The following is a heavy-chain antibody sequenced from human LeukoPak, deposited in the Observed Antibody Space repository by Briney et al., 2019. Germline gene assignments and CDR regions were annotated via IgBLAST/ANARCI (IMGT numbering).Heavy chain of an antibody. V-gene: IGHV3-7*04. CDR1: GFTFSSYW. CDR3: ARGDAFSGDH. J-gene: IGHJ4*02. CDR2: IHPEGNEK. Sequence: GGSLRLYCAASGFTFSSYWMSWVRQAPGRGLEWVANIHPEGNEKYHVESVKGRFTISRDNAKNSLFLQMNGLRDEDTAVYYCARGDAFSGDHWGQGTLVTVPS.